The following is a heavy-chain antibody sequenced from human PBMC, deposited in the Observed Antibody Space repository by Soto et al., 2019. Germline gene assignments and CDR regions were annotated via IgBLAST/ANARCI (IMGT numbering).Heavy chain of an antibody. CDR3: ARATRDHGDYGYSDS. CDR2: IYSSGST. J-gene: IGHJ4*02. CDR1: GGSISNYY. D-gene: IGHD4-17*01. V-gene: IGHV4-4*07. Sequence: SETLSLTCTVSGGSISNYYWSWIRQPAGKGLEWIGRIYSSGSTNYNPSLKSRVTMSVDTSKNQFSLKLTSVTAADTAVYFCARATRDHGDYGYSDSWGQETLSPVSS.